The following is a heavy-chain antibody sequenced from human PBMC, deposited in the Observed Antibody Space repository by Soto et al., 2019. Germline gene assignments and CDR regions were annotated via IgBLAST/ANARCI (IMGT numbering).Heavy chain of an antibody. CDR3: ANHYDFWSGDYYYYYYMDV. CDR2: IIPILGIA. Sequence: SVKVSCKASGGTFSSYTISWVRQAPGQGLEWMGRIIPILGIANYAQKFQGRVTITADKSTSTAYMELSSLRSEDTAVYYCANHYDFWSGDYYYYYYMDVWGKGTTVTVSS. D-gene: IGHD3-3*01. V-gene: IGHV1-69*02. CDR1: GGTFSSYT. J-gene: IGHJ6*03.